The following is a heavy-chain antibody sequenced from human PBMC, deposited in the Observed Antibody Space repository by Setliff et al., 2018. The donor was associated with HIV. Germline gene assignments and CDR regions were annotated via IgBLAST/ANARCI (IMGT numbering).Heavy chain of an antibody. CDR2: IITVLDIT. V-gene: IGHV1-69*10. J-gene: IGHJ4*02. Sequence: SVKVSCKASGGTSYAINWVRQAPGQGLEWMGQIITVLDITDYAQKFQGRVTITTDESTSIAYMELSRLRSEDTAVYYCAREPAYGDYGYYFDYWGQGTLVTVSS. CDR3: AREPAYGDYGYYFDY. CDR1: GGTSYA. D-gene: IGHD4-17*01.